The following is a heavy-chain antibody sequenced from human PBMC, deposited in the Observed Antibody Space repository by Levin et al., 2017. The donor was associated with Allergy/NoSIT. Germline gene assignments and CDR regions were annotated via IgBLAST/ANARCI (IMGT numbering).Heavy chain of an antibody. CDR2: IDPSDSTT. J-gene: IGHJ3*02. Sequence: GGSLRLSCKTSGYSFTSYWITWVRQMPGKGLEWMGRIDPSDSTTNYSPSFQGRVTISADKSITTAYLQWRSLRASDTAMYYCARQIYGNPQGRSFDIWGQGTMVTVSS. V-gene: IGHV5-10-1*01. CDR1: GYSFTSYW. CDR3: ARQIYGNPQGRSFDI. D-gene: IGHD3-10*01.